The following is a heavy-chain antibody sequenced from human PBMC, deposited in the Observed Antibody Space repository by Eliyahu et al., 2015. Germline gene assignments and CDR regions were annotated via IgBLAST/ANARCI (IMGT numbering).Heavy chain of an antibody. CDR3: AEGYYTYGMDV. J-gene: IGHJ6*02. D-gene: IGHD3-3*01. CDR1: GGSTSDYY. CDR2: IHSSGST. Sequence: QVQLQESGPGLVKPSETLALTCTVSGGSTSDYYWSWIRQPPGEGLEWIAYIHSSGSTNYNPSLKSRVTISVDTSKNQSSLKVRSVTAADTAVYYCAEGYYTYGMDVWGQGTTVTVSS. V-gene: IGHV4-59*08.